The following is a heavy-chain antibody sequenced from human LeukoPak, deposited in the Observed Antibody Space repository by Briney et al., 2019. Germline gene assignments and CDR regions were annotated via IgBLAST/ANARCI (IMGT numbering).Heavy chain of an antibody. J-gene: IGHJ2*01. Sequence: PSETLSLTCTVSGGSISSYYWSWIRQPAGKGLEWIGRIYTSGSISYNPSLKSRLTMSVDTSKNQFSLKLNSVTAADTAVYFCARVTGSSWSYWYFDLWGRGTLVTVSS. D-gene: IGHD6-13*01. V-gene: IGHV4-4*07. CDR3: ARVTGSSWSYWYFDL. CDR2: IYTSGSI. CDR1: GGSISSYY.